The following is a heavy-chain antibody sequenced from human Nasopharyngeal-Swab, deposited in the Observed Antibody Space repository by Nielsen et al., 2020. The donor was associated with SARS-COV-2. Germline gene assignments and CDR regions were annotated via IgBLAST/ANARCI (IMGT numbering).Heavy chain of an antibody. J-gene: IGHJ6*02. CDR1: GFTFSTYA. Sequence: GESLKISCAASGFTFSTYAMSWVRQAPGKGLEWVAAISGRGGSTYYADSVKGRFTISRDNSKNTLYLQMNSLRAEDTAVYYCAKDKRYFDWDGMDVWGQGTTVTASS. CDR2: ISGRGGST. CDR3: AKDKRYFDWDGMDV. D-gene: IGHD3-9*01. V-gene: IGHV3-23*01.